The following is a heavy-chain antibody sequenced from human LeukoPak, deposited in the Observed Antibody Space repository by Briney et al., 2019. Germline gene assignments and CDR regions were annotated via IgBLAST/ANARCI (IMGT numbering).Heavy chain of an antibody. CDR2: IYYSGST. CDR1: GGSISSYY. CDR3: AREGLMGIDP. Sequence: SETLSLTCTVSGGSISSYYWSWLRQPPGKGLEWIGYIYYSGSTNYNPSLMSRVTISVDTSKNQFSLKLSSVTAADTAVYYCAREGLMGIDPWGQGTLVTVSS. D-gene: IGHD2-8*01. J-gene: IGHJ5*02. V-gene: IGHV4-59*01.